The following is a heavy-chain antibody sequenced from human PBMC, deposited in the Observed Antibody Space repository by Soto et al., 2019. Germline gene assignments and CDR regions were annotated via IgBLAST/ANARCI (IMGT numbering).Heavy chain of an antibody. Sequence: PSETLSLTCAVYGGSFSGYYWSWIRQPPGKGLEWIGEINHSGSTNYNPSLKSRVTISVDTSKNQFSLKLSSVTAADTAVYYCARLSYSGSGSYYYYYYGMDVWGQGTTVTVSS. J-gene: IGHJ6*02. CDR3: ARLSYSGSGSYYYYYYGMDV. D-gene: IGHD3-10*01. V-gene: IGHV4-34*01. CDR1: GGSFSGYY. CDR2: INHSGST.